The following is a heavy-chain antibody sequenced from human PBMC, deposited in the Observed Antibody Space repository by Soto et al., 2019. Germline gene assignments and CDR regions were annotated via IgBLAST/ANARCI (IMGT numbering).Heavy chain of an antibody. Sequence: QITLNESGPTLVKPRQTLTLTCTFSGFSLTTSGVGVGWIRQSPGKAPEWLALIYWDDDKRYSPSLKSRLTSTKDTSKNQVVLTMADLDPADTATYYCAHRVLRTVFGLVTTTAIYFDFWGQGTPVALSS. CDR3: AHRVLRTVFGLVTTTAIYFDF. CDR1: GFSLTTSGVG. CDR2: IYWDDDK. J-gene: IGHJ4*02. V-gene: IGHV2-5*02. D-gene: IGHD3-3*01.